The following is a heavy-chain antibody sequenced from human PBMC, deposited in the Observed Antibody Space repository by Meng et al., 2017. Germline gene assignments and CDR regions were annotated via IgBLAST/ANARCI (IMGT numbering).Heavy chain of an antibody. D-gene: IGHD4-17*01. CDR2: ISYDGSNK. V-gene: IGHV3-30*04. CDR3: ARGYGDYGKIDY. Sequence: VQLVGSGGGLGQPGGSLRLSCAASAFTFSSYAMHWVRQAPGKGLEWVAVISYDGSNKYYADSVKGRFTISRDNSKNTLYLQMNSLRAEDTAVYYCARGYGDYGKIDYWGQGTLVTVSS. CDR1: AFTFSSYA. J-gene: IGHJ4*02.